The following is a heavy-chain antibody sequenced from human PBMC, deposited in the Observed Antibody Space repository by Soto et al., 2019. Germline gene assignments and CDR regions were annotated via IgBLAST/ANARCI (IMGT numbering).Heavy chain of an antibody. D-gene: IGHD5-12*01. Sequence: ASVKVSCKASGYTFTSYYMHWVRQAPGQGLEWLGIINPTGGSTIYAQKFQGRVTMTRDTSTSTVYMEVSSLRSEDTAMYYCTRDRDGYNFPFFDYWGQGTLVTVS. V-gene: IGHV1-46*01. J-gene: IGHJ4*02. CDR3: TRDRDGYNFPFFDY. CDR2: INPTGGST. CDR1: GYTFTSYY.